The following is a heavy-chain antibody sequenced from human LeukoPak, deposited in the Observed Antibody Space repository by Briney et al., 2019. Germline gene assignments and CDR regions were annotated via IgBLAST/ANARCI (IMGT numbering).Heavy chain of an antibody. CDR1: GGTSNSHA. D-gene: IGHD3-22*01. V-gene: IGHV1-69*04. CDR3: ATTNDGGGYQWGDFFDF. J-gene: IGHJ4*02. Sequence: RASVKVSCKASGGTSNSHAISWVRQAPGQGLEWMGRIIPNLGTTNRAQNFQDRVTLTADKSTNTAYMELTSLTSDDTAVYYCATTNDGGGYQWGDFFDFRGQGTLVTVSS. CDR2: IIPNLGTT.